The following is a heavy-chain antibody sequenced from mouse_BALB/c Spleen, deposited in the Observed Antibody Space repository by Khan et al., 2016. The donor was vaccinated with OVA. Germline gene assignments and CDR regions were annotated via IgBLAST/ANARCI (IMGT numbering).Heavy chain of an antibody. V-gene: IGHV1-4*01. D-gene: IGHD2-14*01. CDR3: VRDGAYHRNDGWFAY. Sequence: VQLQQSGAELARPGASVKMSCKASGYTFTSYTIHWIKLRPGQGLEWIGYINPSNGYSNYNQKFKDKVTLTADKSSTTAYMQLSSLTSEDSAVYNCVRDGAYHRNDGWFAYWGLGTLVTVSA. CDR2: INPSNGYS. CDR1: GYTFTSYT. J-gene: IGHJ3*01.